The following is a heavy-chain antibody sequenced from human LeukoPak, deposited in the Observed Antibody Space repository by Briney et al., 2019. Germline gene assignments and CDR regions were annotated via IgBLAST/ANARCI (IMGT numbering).Heavy chain of an antibody. CDR3: ARAIIVVPAAPGY. J-gene: IGHJ4*02. Sequence: ASVRVSSKASGGTFSSYAISSVRQAPGQGLEWMGGIIPIFGTANYAQKFQGRVTMTRDTSISTAYMELSRLRSDDTAVYYCARAIIVVPAAPGYWGQGTLVTVSS. CDR1: GGTFSSYA. CDR2: IIPIFGTA. V-gene: IGHV1-69*05. D-gene: IGHD2-2*01.